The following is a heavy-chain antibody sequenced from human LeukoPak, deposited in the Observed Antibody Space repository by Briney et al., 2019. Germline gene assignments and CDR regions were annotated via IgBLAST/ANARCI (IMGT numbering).Heavy chain of an antibody. V-gene: IGHV4-59*01. CDR3: ARFGTSSSRFFDQ. CDR2: IHYSGTT. Sequence: TSETLSLTCTVSGGSISAYYWSWIRQPPGKGLEWIGYIHYSGTTNYYPSLKSRVTIALDTSKNQFSLKLNSVTAADTAVYYCARFGTSSSRFFDQWGQGTLVTVSS. CDR1: GGSISAYY. J-gene: IGHJ4*02. D-gene: IGHD6-6*01.